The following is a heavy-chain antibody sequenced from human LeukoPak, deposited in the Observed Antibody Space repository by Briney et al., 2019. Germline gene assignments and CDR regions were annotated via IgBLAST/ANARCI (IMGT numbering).Heavy chain of an antibody. V-gene: IGHV4-30-4*02. J-gene: IGHJ4*02. Sequence: SDTLSLTCTVSGGSISSVDYYWSWIRQPPGKGLEWIGYIYYSGSTYDNPSLKSRVTISVDTSKNQFSLKLSSVTAADTAVYYCARVRATIHYFDYWGQGTLVTVSS. CDR3: ARVRATIHYFDY. D-gene: IGHD5-24*01. CDR1: GGSISSVDYY. CDR2: IYYSGST.